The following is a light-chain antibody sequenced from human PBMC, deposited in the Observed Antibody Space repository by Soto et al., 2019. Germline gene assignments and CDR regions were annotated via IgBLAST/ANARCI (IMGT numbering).Light chain of an antibody. CDR1: YSNIGAGYE. CDR2: GHN. V-gene: IGLV1-40*01. J-gene: IGLJ3*02. CDR3: QSYASSLSGSVV. Sequence: QSVLTQPPSVSGAPGQRVTISCTGSYSNIGAGYEVHWYQQIPGTAPKLLISGHNNRPSGVPDRFFGSKSGTSASLTIIGLQAEDEADYYCQSYASSLSGSVVFGGGTKLTVL.